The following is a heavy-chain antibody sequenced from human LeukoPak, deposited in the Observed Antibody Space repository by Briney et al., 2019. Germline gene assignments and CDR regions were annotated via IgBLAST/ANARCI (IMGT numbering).Heavy chain of an antibody. V-gene: IGHV3-21*01. J-gene: IGHJ4*02. D-gene: IGHD1-7*01. CDR1: GFTFSSYS. Sequence: GGSLRLSCAASGFTFSSYSMNWVRQPPGKGLEWVSSISSSSSYIYYADSVKGRFTISRDNAKNSLYLQMNSLRAEDTAVYYCARDPTGTTEFSWGQGTLVTVSS. CDR2: ISSSSSYI. CDR3: ARDPTGTTEFS.